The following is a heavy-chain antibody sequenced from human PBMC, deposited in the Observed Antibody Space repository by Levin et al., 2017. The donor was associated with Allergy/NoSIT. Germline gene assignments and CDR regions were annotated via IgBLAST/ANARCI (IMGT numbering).Heavy chain of an antibody. CDR3: ARDRLGSGSDVQDYYYFGMDV. D-gene: IGHD3-10*01. J-gene: IGHJ6*02. CDR2: ISCDGSNK. Sequence: GGSLRLSCAASGFTFSSYAIHWVRQAPGKGLEWVAVISCDGSNKFYADSVKGRFTISRDNSKNTLYLQMNSLRAEDTALYYCARDRLGSGSDVQDYYYFGMDVWGQGTTVTVSS. CDR1: GFTFSSYA. V-gene: IGHV3-30-3*01.